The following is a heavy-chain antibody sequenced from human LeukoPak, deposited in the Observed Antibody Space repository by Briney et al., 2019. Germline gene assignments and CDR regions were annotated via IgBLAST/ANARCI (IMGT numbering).Heavy chain of an antibody. CDR3: ARDPLTLYNYYMDV. D-gene: IGHD3-9*01. Sequence: PGGSLRLSCAASGFTFSNYWMTWVRQVPGKGLEWVAKIKQDGSEKYYMDSLKGRFTISRDNAKNSLYLQMNSLRAEDTAVYYCARDPLTLYNYYMDVWGKGTTVTVSS. V-gene: IGHV3-7*01. J-gene: IGHJ6*03. CDR2: IKQDGSEK. CDR1: GFTFSNYW.